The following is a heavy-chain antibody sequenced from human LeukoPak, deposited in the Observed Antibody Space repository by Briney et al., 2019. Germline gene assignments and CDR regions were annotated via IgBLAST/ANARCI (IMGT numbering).Heavy chain of an antibody. Sequence: GGSLRLSCAASGFTFSSYGMHWVRQAPGKGLEWVAFIRYDGSNKYYADSVKGRFTISRDNSKNTLYLQMNSLRAEDTAVYYCAKLSVHYDFWSGADAFDIWGQGTMATVSS. CDR3: AKLSVHYDFWSGADAFDI. D-gene: IGHD3-3*01. J-gene: IGHJ3*02. CDR2: IRYDGSNK. CDR1: GFTFSSYG. V-gene: IGHV3-30*02.